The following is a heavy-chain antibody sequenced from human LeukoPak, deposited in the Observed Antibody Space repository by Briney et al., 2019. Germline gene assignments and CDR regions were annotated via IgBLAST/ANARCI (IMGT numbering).Heavy chain of an antibody. J-gene: IGHJ3*02. CDR2: IYHSGST. Sequence: SETLSLTCAVSGYSISSGYYWGWIRQPPGKGLEWIGSIYHSGSTYYNPSLKSRVTISVDTSKNQFSLKLSSVTAADTAVYYCARDIIPDHYYGSGSYYRPVFAFDIWGQGTMVTVSP. D-gene: IGHD3-10*01. CDR1: GYSISSGYY. CDR3: ARDIIPDHYYGSGSYYRPVFAFDI. V-gene: IGHV4-38-2*02.